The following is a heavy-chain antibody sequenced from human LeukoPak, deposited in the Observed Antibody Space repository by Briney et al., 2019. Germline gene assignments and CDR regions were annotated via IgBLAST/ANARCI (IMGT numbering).Heavy chain of an antibody. CDR2: IYYSGST. D-gene: IGHD6-19*01. CDR3: ARDRLAVAGAQGDWFDP. J-gene: IGHJ5*02. V-gene: IGHV4-59*01. Sequence: TASETLSLTCTVSGGSISSYYWSWIRQPPGKGLEWIGYIYYSGSTNYNPSLKSRVTISVDTSKNQFSLKLSSVTAADTAVYYCARDRLAVAGAQGDWFDPWGQGTLVTVSS. CDR1: GGSISSYY.